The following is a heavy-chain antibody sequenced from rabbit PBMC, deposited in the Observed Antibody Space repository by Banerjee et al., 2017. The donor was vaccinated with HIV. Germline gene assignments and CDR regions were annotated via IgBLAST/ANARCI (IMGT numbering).Heavy chain of an antibody. D-gene: IGHD6-1*01. J-gene: IGHJ4*01. CDR3: TRSPYSNVDWNL. V-gene: IGHV1S45*01. CDR1: GFSFSSNA. CDR2: IATGSSGST. Sequence: QEQLEESGGGLVKPEGSLTLTCTASGFSFSSNAMCWVRQAPGKGLEWVGCIATGSSGSTYYATWAKGRFTISKTSSTTVTLEMTSLTAADTATYFCTRSPYSNVDWNLWGPGTLVTVS.